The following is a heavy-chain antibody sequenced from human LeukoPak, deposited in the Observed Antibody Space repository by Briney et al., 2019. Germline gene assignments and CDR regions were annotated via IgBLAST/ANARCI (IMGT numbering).Heavy chain of an antibody. CDR2: ISSSGSTM. CDR3: ARVFAPEMRYFDY. V-gene: IGHV3-11*01. CDR1: GFTFSDYY. Sequence: GGSLRLSCAASGFTFSDYYMSWIRQAPGKGLEWVSYISSSGSTMYYADSVKGRFTISRDNAKNSLYLQMNSLRAEDTAVYYCARVFAPEMRYFDYWGQGTLVTVSS. J-gene: IGHJ4*02. D-gene: IGHD5-24*01.